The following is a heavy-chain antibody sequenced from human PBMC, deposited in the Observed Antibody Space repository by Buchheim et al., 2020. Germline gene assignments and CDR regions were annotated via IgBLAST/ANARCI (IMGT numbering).Heavy chain of an antibody. V-gene: IGHV3-13*01. CDR3: VRDGGP. D-gene: IGHD3-16*01. CDR1: GFTFSSYD. J-gene: IGHJ5*02. Sequence: EVQLVESGGGLVQPGGSLRLSCAASGFTFSSYDMNWVRQGTEKGLEWVSAISTAGDTYYLGSVKDRFTISRENAKNSLYLQMNSLRDGDTAVYYCVRDGGPWGQG. CDR2: ISTAGDT.